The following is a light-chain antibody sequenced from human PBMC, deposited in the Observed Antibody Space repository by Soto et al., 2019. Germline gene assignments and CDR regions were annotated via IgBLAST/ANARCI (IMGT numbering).Light chain of an antibody. V-gene: IGKV3-20*01. CDR1: QSVSNNY. CDR2: GAS. J-gene: IGKJ1*01. CDR3: QQYGSSVKT. Sequence: EIVLTQSPGTLSLSPGXRATLSCRASQSVSNNYLAWYQQKPGQAPSLLIFGASNRAPDIPDRFSGSGSGTDFTLTISRLEPEDFAAYFCQQYGSSVKTFGQGTKVDIK.